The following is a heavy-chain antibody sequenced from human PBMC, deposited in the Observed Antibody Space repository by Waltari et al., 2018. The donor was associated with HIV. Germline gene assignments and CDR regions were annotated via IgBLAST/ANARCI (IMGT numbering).Heavy chain of an antibody. D-gene: IGHD3-3*01. Sequence: QVQLVESGGGVVQPGRSLRLSCAASGFTFTTYGLHWVRQAPDEGLGWGEFISWDAINQYDGDSGKGRFTISRDDSKNTLFLQMNSLSPEDTAMYYCVRDPLAYYDFWSAYYFGDDWGQGTLVTVSS. CDR1: GFTFTTYG. V-gene: IGHV3-30*03. CDR3: VRDPLAYYDFWSAYYFGDD. CDR2: ISWDAINQ. J-gene: IGHJ4*02.